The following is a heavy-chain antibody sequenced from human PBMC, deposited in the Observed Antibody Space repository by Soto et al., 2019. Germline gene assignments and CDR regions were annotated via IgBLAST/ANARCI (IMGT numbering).Heavy chain of an antibody. J-gene: IGHJ4*02. D-gene: IGHD3-22*01. CDR3: ARPSSPTLRNYYDSSGYYFDY. CDR2: ISYDGSNK. Sequence: QVQLVESGGGVVQPGRSLRLSCAASGFTFSSYAMHWVRQAPGKGLEWVAVISYDGSNKYYADSVKGRFTISRDNSKNTLCLQMNSLRAEDTAVYYCARPSSPTLRNYYDSSGYYFDYWGQGTLVTVSS. V-gene: IGHV3-30-3*01. CDR1: GFTFSSYA.